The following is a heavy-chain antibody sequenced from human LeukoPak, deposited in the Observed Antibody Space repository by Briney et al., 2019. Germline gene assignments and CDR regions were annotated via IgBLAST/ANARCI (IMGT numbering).Heavy chain of an antibody. V-gene: IGHV4-59*01. CDR2: IYYSGST. D-gene: IGHD1-26*01. J-gene: IGHJ3*02. Sequence: SETLSLTCTVSGGSISSYYWSWIRQPPGKGLEWIGYIYYSGSTNYNPSLKSRVTISVDTSKNQFSLKLSSVTAADTAVYYRARPGYSGSYYAFDIWGQGTMVTVSS. CDR1: GGSISSYY. CDR3: ARPGYSGSYYAFDI.